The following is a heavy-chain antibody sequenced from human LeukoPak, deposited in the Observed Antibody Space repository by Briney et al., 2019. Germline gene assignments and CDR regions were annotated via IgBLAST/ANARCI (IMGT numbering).Heavy chain of an antibody. V-gene: IGHV3-15*01. Sequence: PGGSLRLSCAASRVTFSNAWMSWGRQAPGKGLEWVGRIKSKTDGGTTDYAAPVKGRFTISRDDSKNTLYLQMNSLKTEDTAVYYCTTTTGRGYGEHDYWGQGTLVTVSS. CDR3: TTTTGRGYGEHDY. CDR1: RVTFSNAW. J-gene: IGHJ4*02. D-gene: IGHD4-17*01. CDR2: IKSKTDGGTT.